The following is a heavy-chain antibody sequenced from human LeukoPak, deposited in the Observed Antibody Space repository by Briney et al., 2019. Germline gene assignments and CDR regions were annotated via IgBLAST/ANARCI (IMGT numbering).Heavy chain of an antibody. J-gene: IGHJ3*02. V-gene: IGHV4-34*01. D-gene: IGHD6-19*01. CDR3: ARVRLVAFDI. Sequence: SETLSLTCAVYGGSFSGYYWSWIRQPPGKGLEWIGEINHSGSTNYNPSLKSRVTISVDTSKNQFSLKLSSVTAADTAVYYCARVRLVAFDIWGQGTMVTVSS. CDR1: GGSFSGYY. CDR2: INHSGST.